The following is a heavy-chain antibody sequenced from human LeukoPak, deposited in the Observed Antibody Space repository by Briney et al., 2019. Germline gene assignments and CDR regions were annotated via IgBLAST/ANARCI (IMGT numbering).Heavy chain of an antibody. J-gene: IGHJ3*02. CDR2: IYYSGST. CDR3: ARVYYYDSSYAFDI. V-gene: IGHV4-30-4*01. Sequence: SETLSLTCTVPGGSISSGDYYWSWIRQPPGKGLEWIGYIYYSGSTYYNPSLKGRVTISVDTSKNQFSLKLSSVTAADTAVYYCARVYYYDSSYAFDIWGQGTMVTVSS. D-gene: IGHD3-22*01. CDR1: GGSISSGDYY.